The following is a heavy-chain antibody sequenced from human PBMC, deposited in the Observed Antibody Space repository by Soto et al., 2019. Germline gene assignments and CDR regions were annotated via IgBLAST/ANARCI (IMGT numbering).Heavy chain of an antibody. V-gene: IGHV3-23*01. Sequence: PGGCLRLSCAASGFTFSSYAMSWVRQAPGKGLEWVSAISGSGGSTYYADSVKGRFTISRDNSKNTLYLQMNSLRAEDTAVYYCARSRGVRGADYYFDYWGQGTLVTVSS. CDR1: GFTFSSYA. CDR2: ISGSGGST. J-gene: IGHJ4*02. CDR3: ARSRGVRGADYYFDY. D-gene: IGHD3-10*01.